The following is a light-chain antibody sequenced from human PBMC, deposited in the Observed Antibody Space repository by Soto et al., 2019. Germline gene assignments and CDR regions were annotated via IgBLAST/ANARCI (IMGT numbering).Light chain of an antibody. V-gene: IGKV3-15*01. CDR1: QSVSSN. CDR3: QQYNNWPPREAT. J-gene: IGKJ3*01. Sequence: EIVMTQSPATLSVSPGERATLSCRASQSVSSNLAWYQQKPGQAPRLLIYGASTRATGIPARFSGSGSGTEFTLTISSLQSEDFAVYYCQQYNNWPPREATFGPGTKVDIK. CDR2: GAS.